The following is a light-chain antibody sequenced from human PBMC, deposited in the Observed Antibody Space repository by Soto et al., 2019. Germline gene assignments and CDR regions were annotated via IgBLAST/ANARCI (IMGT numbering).Light chain of an antibody. CDR3: QQYNSYSWT. CDR1: QSISSW. V-gene: IGKV1-5*01. CDR2: DAS. Sequence: DIQMTQSPSTLSASVGDRVTITCRASQSISSWLAWYQQKPGKAPKLLIYDASSLESGVPSRFSGSGSGSEFSLTISCLPPADFATYYCQQYNSYSWTFGQGTKVEIK. J-gene: IGKJ1*01.